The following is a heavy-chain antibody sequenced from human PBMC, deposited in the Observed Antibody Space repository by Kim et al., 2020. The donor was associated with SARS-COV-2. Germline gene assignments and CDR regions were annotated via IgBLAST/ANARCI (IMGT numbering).Heavy chain of an antibody. CDR2: INHSGST. V-gene: IGHV4-34*01. J-gene: IGHJ4*02. D-gene: IGHD1-26*01. CDR3: ARVHSGSY. Sequence: SETLSLTCAVYGGSFSGYYWSWIRQPPGKGLEWIGEINHSGSTNYNPSLKSRVTISVDTSKNQFSLKLSSVTAADTAVYYCARVHSGSYWGQGTLVTVSS. CDR1: GGSFSGYY.